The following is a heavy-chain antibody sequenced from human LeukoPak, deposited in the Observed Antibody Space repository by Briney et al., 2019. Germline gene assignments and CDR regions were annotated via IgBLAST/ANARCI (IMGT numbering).Heavy chain of an antibody. V-gene: IGHV4-34*01. CDR1: GGSFSGYY. CDR3: ARDLMTTGDY. Sequence: SETLSLTCAVCGGSFSGYYWSWIRQPPGKGLEWIGEINHSGSTNYNPSLKSRVTISVDTSKNQFSLKLSSVTAADTAVYYCARDLMTTGDYWGQGTLVTVSS. D-gene: IGHD4-11*01. CDR2: INHSGST. J-gene: IGHJ4*02.